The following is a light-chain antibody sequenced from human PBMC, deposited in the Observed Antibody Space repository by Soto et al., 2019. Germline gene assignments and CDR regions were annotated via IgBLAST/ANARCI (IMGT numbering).Light chain of an antibody. J-gene: IGKJ1*01. Sequence: DIQMTQSPSALSASVGDRVTITCRTSQNIRNWLAWYQQKPGKAPKLLIYKASTLESGVPSRFSGSGSGTEFTLTISSLQPDDFVTYYCQQYHSYSWTFGQGTKVDIK. CDR2: KAS. V-gene: IGKV1-5*03. CDR3: QQYHSYSWT. CDR1: QNIRNW.